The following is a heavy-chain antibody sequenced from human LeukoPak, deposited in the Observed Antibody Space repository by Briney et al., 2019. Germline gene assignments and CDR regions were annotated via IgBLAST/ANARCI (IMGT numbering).Heavy chain of an antibody. V-gene: IGHV1-8*01. D-gene: IGHD3-10*01. CDR1: GYTFTSYD. CDR3: ARVGAGGYWFDP. CDR2: MNPNSGNT. J-gene: IGHJ5*02. Sequence: ASVKVSCKASGYTFTSYDINWVRQATGQGLEWMVWMNPNSGNTSYAQKFQGRGTMTRKTSKSTAYMELSSLRAEDTAVYYCARVGAGGYWFDPWGQGTLVTVSS.